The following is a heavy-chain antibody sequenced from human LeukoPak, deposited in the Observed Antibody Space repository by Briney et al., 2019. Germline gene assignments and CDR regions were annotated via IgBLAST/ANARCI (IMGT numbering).Heavy chain of an antibody. CDR3: ARAVGPMIVVVSDY. CDR1: GFTFSSYS. D-gene: IGHD3-22*01. CDR2: ISSSSSYI. V-gene: IGHV3-21*01. Sequence: PGGSLRLSCAASGFTFSSYSMNWVRQAPGKGLEWVSSISSSSSYIYYADSVKGRFTISRDNAKNSLYLQMNSLRAEDTAVYYCARAVGPMIVVVSDYWGQGTLVTVSS. J-gene: IGHJ4*02.